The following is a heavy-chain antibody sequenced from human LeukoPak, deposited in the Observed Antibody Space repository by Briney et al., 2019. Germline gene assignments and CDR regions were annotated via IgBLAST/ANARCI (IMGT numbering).Heavy chain of an antibody. CDR3: ARERGGSNGFDY. Sequence: PSVKVSCKASGYTFTGYYMHWVRQAPGQGLEWMGWINPNSGGTNYAQKFQGRVTMTRDTSISTAYMELSRLRSDDTAVYYCARERGGSNGFDYWGQGTLVTVSS. D-gene: IGHD4-11*01. V-gene: IGHV1-2*02. J-gene: IGHJ4*02. CDR1: GYTFTGYY. CDR2: INPNSGGT.